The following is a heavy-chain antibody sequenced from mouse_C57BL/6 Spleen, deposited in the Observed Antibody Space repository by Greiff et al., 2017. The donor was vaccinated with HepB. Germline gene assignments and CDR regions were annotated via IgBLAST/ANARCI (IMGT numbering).Heavy chain of an antibody. V-gene: IGHV5-17*01. CDR3: ARRDDYGRSNGYFDV. CDR1: GFTFSDYG. CDR2: ISSGSSTI. Sequence: DVHLVESGGGLVKPGGSLKLSCAASGFTFSDYGMHWVRQAPEKGLEWVAYISSGSSTIYYAATVKGRFTIYRDNAKNTLFLQMTSLRSEDTAMYYCARRDDYGRSNGYFDVWGTGTTVTVSS. D-gene: IGHD1-1*01. J-gene: IGHJ1*03.